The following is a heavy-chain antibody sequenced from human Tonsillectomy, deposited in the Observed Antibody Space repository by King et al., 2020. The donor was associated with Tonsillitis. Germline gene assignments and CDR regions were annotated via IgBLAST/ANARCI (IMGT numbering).Heavy chain of an antibody. CDR3: ARDTQRAYTGAMDV. Sequence: VQLVESGGGLAKPGGSLRLSCAASGFPFSDYYMSWIRQAPGKGLEWVSHISGDSRYTNYADSVKGRFSISRDNAENSLYLQLNSLRAEDTAVYYCARDTQRAYTGAMDVWGQGTTVTVAS. CDR1: GFPFSDYY. V-gene: IGHV3-11*06. D-gene: IGHD5-12*01. CDR2: ISGDSRYT. J-gene: IGHJ6*02.